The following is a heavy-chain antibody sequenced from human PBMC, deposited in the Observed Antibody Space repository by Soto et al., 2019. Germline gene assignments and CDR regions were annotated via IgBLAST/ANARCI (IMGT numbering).Heavy chain of an antibody. CDR3: ARDRNYMDV. Sequence: VQLVESGGGAVQPGRSLRLSCAASGFTFRNYGMHWVRQAPGEGLEWVASIWDDGSNNKYEDSVKGRFTISRDNFQNTLYLQMNSLRAEATAVYYCARDRNYMDVWGKGTTVTVSS. CDR2: IWDDGSNN. V-gene: IGHV3-33*01. J-gene: IGHJ6*03. CDR1: GFTFRNYG.